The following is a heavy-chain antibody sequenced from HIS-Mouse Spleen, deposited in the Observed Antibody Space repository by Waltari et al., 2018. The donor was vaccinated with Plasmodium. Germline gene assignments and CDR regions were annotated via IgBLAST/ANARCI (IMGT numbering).Heavy chain of an antibody. V-gene: IGHV3-7*01. CDR1: GFTFSSYW. D-gene: IGHD6-13*01. J-gene: IGHJ2*01. Sequence: EVQLVESGGGLVQPGGSLRLSCAASGFTFSSYWMSLVLQAPGKGLEWVANIKQDGSENYYVDSVKGRFTVSGDNGKNSLYLQMNSLRAEDTAVYYCASSWYWCFDLWGRGTLGTVSS. CDR2: IKQDGSEN. CDR3: ASSWYWCFDL.